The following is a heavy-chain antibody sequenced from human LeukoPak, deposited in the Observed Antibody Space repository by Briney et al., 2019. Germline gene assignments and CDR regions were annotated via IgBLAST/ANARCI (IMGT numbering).Heavy chain of an antibody. V-gene: IGHV1-18*01. J-gene: IGHJ4*02. CDR2: ISAYNGNT. Sequence: ASVKVSCKASGYSFTGYGIGWVRRAPGQGPEWMGWISAYNGNTKYAQKFQGRVTMTTDTSTSTAYMELRSLRSDDTAVYYCARGIGSYGDSGLPFAYWGQGALVTVSS. D-gene: IGHD4-17*01. CDR1: GYSFTGYG. CDR3: ARGIGSYGDSGLPFAY.